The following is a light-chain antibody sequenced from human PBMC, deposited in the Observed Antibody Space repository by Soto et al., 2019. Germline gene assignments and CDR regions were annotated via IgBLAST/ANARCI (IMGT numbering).Light chain of an antibody. J-gene: IGLJ1*01. Sequence: QSALTQPASVSGSPGQSITISCTGTSSDVGGSGLVSWYQFHPGKAPKLMIYHVTYRPSGVSNRYSGSKSGNSASLTISGLQADDEADYYCCSLTTSHTYVFGSGTKLTVL. CDR3: CSLTTSHTYV. V-gene: IGLV2-14*02. CDR2: HVT. CDR1: SSDVGGSGL.